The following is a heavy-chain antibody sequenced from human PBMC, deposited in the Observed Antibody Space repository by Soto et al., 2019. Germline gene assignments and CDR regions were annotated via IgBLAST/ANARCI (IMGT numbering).Heavy chain of an antibody. CDR3: ASNSYGYICDAY. CDR1: GGSISSGDYY. Sequence: QVQLQESGPGLVKPSQTLSLTCPVAGGSISSGDYYWSWIRQPPGKGLELIGYIYYSGSTYYNPSLTRRVTISVDTSKNQFSLKLSSVTAADTAVYYCASNSYGYICDAYWGHGTLVTVSS. D-gene: IGHD5-18*01. V-gene: IGHV4-30-4*01. CDR2: IYYSGST. J-gene: IGHJ4*01.